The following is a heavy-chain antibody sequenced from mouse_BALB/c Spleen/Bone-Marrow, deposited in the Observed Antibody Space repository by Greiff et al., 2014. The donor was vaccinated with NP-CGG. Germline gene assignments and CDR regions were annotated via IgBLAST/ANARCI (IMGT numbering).Heavy chain of an antibody. CDR1: GFSLTSYG. Sequence: VKLMESGPGLVAPSQSLSISCTVSGFSLTSYGVHWVRQPPGKGLEWLGVIWADGSTNYNSALMSRLSISKDNSKGQVFLKMNSLQTDDTAMYYCARITTATGAMDYWGQGTSVTVSS. CDR2: IWADGST. V-gene: IGHV2-9*02. CDR3: ARITTATGAMDY. J-gene: IGHJ4*01. D-gene: IGHD1-2*01.